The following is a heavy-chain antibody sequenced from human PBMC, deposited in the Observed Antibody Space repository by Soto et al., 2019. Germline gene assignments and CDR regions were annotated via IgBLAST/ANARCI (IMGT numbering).Heavy chain of an antibody. Sequence: QVQLVQSGAEVKTPGSSVEVSCKASGGIFSSFSITWVRQVPGHGLEWMGGIIPMTGTPNYAEKFQGRLTLTADASTRTAYLVLSSLKCEDTAVYYCARGPILPGATSWLDPWGQGTVVIVSS. J-gene: IGHJ5*02. CDR1: GGIFSSFS. CDR2: IIPMTGTP. V-gene: IGHV1-69*01. D-gene: IGHD2-2*01. CDR3: ARGPILPGATSWLDP.